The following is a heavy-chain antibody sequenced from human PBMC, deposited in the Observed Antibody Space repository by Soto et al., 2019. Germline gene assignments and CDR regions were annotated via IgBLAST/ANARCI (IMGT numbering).Heavy chain of an antibody. V-gene: IGHV3-30*18. D-gene: IGHD3-22*01. CDR1: GFTFSSYG. CDR3: AKDPILRSDSSGYEGPRSYYYYYGMDV. CDR2: ISYDGSNK. Sequence: PGGSLRLSCAASGFTFSSYGMHWVRQAPGKGLEWVAVISYDGSNKYYADSVKGRFTISRDNSKNTLYLQMNSLRAEDTAVYYRAKDPILRSDSSGYEGPRSYYYYYGMDVWGQGTTVTVSS. J-gene: IGHJ6*02.